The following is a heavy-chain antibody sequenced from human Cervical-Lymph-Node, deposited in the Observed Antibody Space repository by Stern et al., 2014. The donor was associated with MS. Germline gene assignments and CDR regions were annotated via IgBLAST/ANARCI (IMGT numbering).Heavy chain of an antibody. CDR1: GFTFGDYG. CDR2: ITWDSNTI. V-gene: IGHV3-9*01. Sequence: EVQLEESGGGLVQPGRSLRLSCAASGFTFGDYGMHWVRQVPGKGLEWVSGITWDSNTIDYADSVRGRFTISRDNAKNSLYLQMNSLRTEDTALYYCAKVLEGTVGATRPFDYWGQGTLVTVSS. D-gene: IGHD1-26*01. J-gene: IGHJ4*02. CDR3: AKVLEGTVGATRPFDY.